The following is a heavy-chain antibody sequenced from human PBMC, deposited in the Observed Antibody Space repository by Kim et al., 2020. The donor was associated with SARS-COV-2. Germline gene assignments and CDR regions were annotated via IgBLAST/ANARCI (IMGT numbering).Heavy chain of an antibody. CDR1: GFTFGDYA. J-gene: IGHJ4*02. Sequence: GGSLRLSCAASGFTFGDYAMHWVRQAPGKGLEWVSGISWNSGSICYADSVKGRFTISRDNAKNSLYLQMNSLRAEDTALYYCAKDHKLRFLEWLSFGGYLESWGAGTLGTVSS. CDR2: ISWNSGSI. V-gene: IGHV3-9*01. CDR3: AKDHKLRFLEWLSFGGYLES. D-gene: IGHD3-3*01.